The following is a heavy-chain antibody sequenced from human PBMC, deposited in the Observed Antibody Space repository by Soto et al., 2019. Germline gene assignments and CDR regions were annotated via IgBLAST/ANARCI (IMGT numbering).Heavy chain of an antibody. CDR3: AKGFPGIAVAGTGYFQH. V-gene: IGHV3-23*01. CDR1: GFTFSSYA. CDR2: ISGSGDST. Sequence: GGSLRLSCAASGFTFSSYAMSWVRQAPGKGLEWVSGISGSGDSTYYADSVKGRFTISRDNSKNTLYLQMNSLRAEDTAVYYCAKGFPGIAVAGTGYFQHWGHGTLVTVSS. D-gene: IGHD6-19*01. J-gene: IGHJ1*01.